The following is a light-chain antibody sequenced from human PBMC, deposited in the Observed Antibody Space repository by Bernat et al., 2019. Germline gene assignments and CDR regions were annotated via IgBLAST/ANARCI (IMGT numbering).Light chain of an antibody. CDR3: FSYVGSYTVI. V-gene: IGLV2-23*01. J-gene: IGLJ2*01. CDR1: NTDVGSYNL. Sequence: QSALTQPASVSGSPGQSITISCTGTNTDVGSYNLVSWYQQHPGKAPKHMIYEDSKRPSGVSNRFSGSTSVNTASLTISGLQAEDEADYYCFSYVGSYTVIFGGGTKLTVL. CDR2: EDS.